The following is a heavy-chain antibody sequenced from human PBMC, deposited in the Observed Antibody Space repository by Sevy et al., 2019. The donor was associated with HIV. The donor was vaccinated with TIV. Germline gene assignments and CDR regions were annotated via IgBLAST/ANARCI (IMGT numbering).Heavy chain of an antibody. CDR1: GFTFSSNY. Sequence: GGSLRLSCAASGFTFSSNYMSWVRQAPGKGLEWVSVIYSGGSTYYADSVKGRFTISRDNSQNTLYLQMKSMRAEDTAVYYCARDLRQKLAPGDAFDIWAQETMVTV. V-gene: IGHV3-53*01. D-gene: IGHD6-13*01. CDR2: IYSGGST. J-gene: IGHJ3*02. CDR3: ARDLRQKLAPGDAFDI.